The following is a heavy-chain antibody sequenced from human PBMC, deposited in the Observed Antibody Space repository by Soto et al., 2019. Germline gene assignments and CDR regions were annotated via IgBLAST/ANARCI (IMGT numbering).Heavy chain of an antibody. D-gene: IGHD3-22*01. CDR1: GYTFTSYA. Sequence: ASVKVSCKASGYTFTSYAMHWVRQAPGQRLEWMGWINAGKGNTKYSQKFQGRVTITRDTSASTAYMELSSLRSEDTAVYYCARESHYYDSSGLYAGEIFEFWGQGTLVTVSS. CDR3: ARESHYYDSSGLYAGEIFEF. CDR2: INAGKGNT. J-gene: IGHJ1*01. V-gene: IGHV1-3*01.